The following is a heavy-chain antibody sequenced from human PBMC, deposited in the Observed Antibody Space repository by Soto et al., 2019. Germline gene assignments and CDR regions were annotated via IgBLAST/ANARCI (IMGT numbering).Heavy chain of an antibody. V-gene: IGHV6-1*01. CDR2: TYYWSRWYN. Sequence: SETLSLTCALSGDSVSSNRPTWNWIRQSPSRGLEWLGRTYYWSRWYNDYAASVKSRISINPDTSKNQLSLQLDSVTPEDTAVYFFVLVGQRAPAGTHFSGQGILVTVST. D-gene: IGHD2-2*01. CDR3: VLVGQRAPAGTHF. J-gene: IGHJ4*02. CDR1: GDSVSSNRPT.